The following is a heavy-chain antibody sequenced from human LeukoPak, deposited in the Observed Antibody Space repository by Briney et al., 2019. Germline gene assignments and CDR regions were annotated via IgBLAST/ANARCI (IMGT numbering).Heavy chain of an antibody. D-gene: IGHD5-12*01. J-gene: IGHJ4*02. V-gene: IGHV4-61*02. Sequence: SQTLSLACTVSGGSFNSGSYYWSWIRQPAGKGLEWVGRIYTSGSTNYNPSLKSRVTISVDTSKNQFSLQLTSVTAADTAVYYCARAMRVDRFFDYWGQGILVTVSS. CDR1: GGSFNSGSYY. CDR2: IYTSGST. CDR3: ARAMRVDRFFDY.